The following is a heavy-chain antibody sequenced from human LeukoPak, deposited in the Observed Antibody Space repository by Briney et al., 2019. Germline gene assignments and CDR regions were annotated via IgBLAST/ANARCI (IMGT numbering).Heavy chain of an antibody. CDR3: ARVRASRLKYLYYYFMDV. J-gene: IGHJ6*03. Sequence: SETLSLTCTVSGGSIRDNNYYWGWIRQPPGKGLEWIGEISQSGNTNYNPSLKSRVAISMGTSKNQFSMKLSSVAAADTAVYYCARVRASRLKYLYYYFMDVWGNGTTVTVSS. CDR1: GGSIRDNNYY. V-gene: IGHV4-39*07. CDR2: ISQSGNT. D-gene: IGHD2/OR15-2a*01.